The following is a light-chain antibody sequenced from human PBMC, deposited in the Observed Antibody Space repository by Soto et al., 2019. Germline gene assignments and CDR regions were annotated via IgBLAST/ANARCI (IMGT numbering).Light chain of an antibody. V-gene: IGKV1-5*03. J-gene: IGKJ1*01. CDR1: QSISSW. Sequence: DIQMTQSPPSLSAAVGDSVAITCRASQSISSWLAWYQQKPGKAPKLLIYKASTLQSGVPSRFSGSGSGTEFTLTISGLQPDDFATYYCQQYETYRTFGQGTKVDIK. CDR3: QQYETYRT. CDR2: KAS.